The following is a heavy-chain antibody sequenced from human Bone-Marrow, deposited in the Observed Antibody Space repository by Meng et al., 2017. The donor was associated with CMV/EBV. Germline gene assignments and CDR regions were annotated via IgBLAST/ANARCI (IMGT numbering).Heavy chain of an antibody. J-gene: IGHJ4*02. CDR1: GDSISSNTYY. CDR3: ARHTSAWYRPGYYFDY. Sequence: GSLRLSCTVSGDSISSNTYYWGWIRQPPGKGLEWIASIHHTGSTYYNPSLTSRVTMSVDRSKNHFSLKLNSVTAADTAVYYCARHTSAWYRPGYYFDYWGQGTLVTVSS. CDR2: IHHTGST. D-gene: IGHD6-13*01. V-gene: IGHV4-39*07.